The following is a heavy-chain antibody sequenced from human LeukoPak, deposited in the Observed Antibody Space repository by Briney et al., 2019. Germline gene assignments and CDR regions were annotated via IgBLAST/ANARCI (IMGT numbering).Heavy chain of an antibody. CDR2: TRTKAKDYTT. J-gene: IGHJ6*02. V-gene: IGHV3-72*01. CDR3: ARDPAVTFKYHYGMDV. Sequence: GGSLRLSCATSGFTFSDHYMDWVRQAPGKGLEWVARTRTKAKDYTTEYAASVKGRFTVSRDESMHSLYLQMNSLKTEDTAVYYCARDPAVTFKYHYGMDVWGQGTTVTVSS. D-gene: IGHD4-17*01. CDR1: GFTFSDHY.